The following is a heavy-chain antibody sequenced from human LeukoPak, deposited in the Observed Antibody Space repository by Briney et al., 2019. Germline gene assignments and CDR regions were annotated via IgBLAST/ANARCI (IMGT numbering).Heavy chain of an antibody. CDR2: IIPIFGTA. D-gene: IGHD2-2*01. CDR1: GGTFSSYA. Sequence: ASVKVSCKASGGTFSSYAISWVRQAPGRGLEWMGRIIPIFGTANYAQKFQGRVTITTDESTSTAYMELSSLRSEDTAVYYCARGDIVVVPAATYWYFDLWGRGTLVTVSS. J-gene: IGHJ2*01. V-gene: IGHV1-69*05. CDR3: ARGDIVVVPAATYWYFDL.